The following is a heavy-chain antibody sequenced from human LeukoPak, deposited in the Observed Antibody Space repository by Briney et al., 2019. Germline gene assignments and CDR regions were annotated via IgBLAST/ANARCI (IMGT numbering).Heavy chain of an antibody. CDR2: ISGSGGST. Sequence: GGSLRLSCAASGFTFSSYAMSWVRQAPGKGLEWVSAISGSGGSTYYADSVKGRFTISRDNSKNTLYLQMNSLRAEDTAVYYCAKDLNDFWSGYRYYFDYWGQGTLVTVS. V-gene: IGHV3-23*01. CDR3: AKDLNDFWSGYRYYFDY. D-gene: IGHD3-3*01. CDR1: GFTFSSYA. J-gene: IGHJ4*02.